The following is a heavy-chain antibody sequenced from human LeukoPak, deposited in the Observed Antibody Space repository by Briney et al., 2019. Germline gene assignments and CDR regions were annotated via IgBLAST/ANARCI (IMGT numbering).Heavy chain of an antibody. CDR1: GYSFASYG. J-gene: IGHJ4*02. D-gene: IGHD2-2*01. CDR3: GRDYQYDFDY. Sequence: GASVKVSCKASGYSFASYGISWVRQAPGQGLEWMGWINTYTGNTNYAQKFQGRVTMTTDTSTNTVYLELRSLRSDDTAVYYCGRDYQYDFDYWGQGTLVTVSS. CDR2: INTYTGNT. V-gene: IGHV1-18*01.